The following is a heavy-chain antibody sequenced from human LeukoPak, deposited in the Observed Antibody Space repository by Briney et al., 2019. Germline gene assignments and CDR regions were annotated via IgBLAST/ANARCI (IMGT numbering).Heavy chain of an antibody. CDR3: AKDGSSSSFSYYYYYMDV. D-gene: IGHD6-6*01. CDR2: ISSRSGYI. J-gene: IGHJ6*03. V-gene: IGHV3-21*01. CDR1: GFTFSSYS. Sequence: GGSLRLSCAASGFTFSSYSMNWVRQAPGKGLEWVSSISSRSGYIYYADSVKGRFTISRDNSKNTLYLQMNSLRAEDTAVYYCAKDGSSSSFSYYYYYMDVWGKGTTVTVSS.